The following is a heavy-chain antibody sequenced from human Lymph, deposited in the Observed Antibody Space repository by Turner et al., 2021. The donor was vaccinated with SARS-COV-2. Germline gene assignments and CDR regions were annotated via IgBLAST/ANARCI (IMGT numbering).Heavy chain of an antibody. CDR2: ISYDGSNK. V-gene: IGHV3-30*04. CDR3: ARYGSGGYFYYGLDV. Sequence: QVQLVESGGGVVQPGRSLRLSCAASGFTFSTYAIHWVRQAAGKGLEWWAVISYDGSNKYYADSVKGRFTISRDNSKNTLYLQMNSLRAEDTAVYYCARYGSGGYFYYGLDVWGQGTTVTVSS. D-gene: IGHD3-10*01. J-gene: IGHJ6*02. CDR1: GFTFSTYA.